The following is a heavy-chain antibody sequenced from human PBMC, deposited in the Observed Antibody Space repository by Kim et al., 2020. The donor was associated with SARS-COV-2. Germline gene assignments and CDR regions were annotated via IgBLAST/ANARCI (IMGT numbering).Heavy chain of an antibody. CDR1: GGFVRSGSTS. D-gene: IGHD3-9*01. J-gene: IGHJ5*02. Sequence: SETLSLTCAVSGGFVRSGSTSWGWVRQPPGKELEWIGTFHFSGSAYYNPSLQSRVTVSVAPSKNHFSLKLTSVTTPDTAIYYCARQPTGYPNWFDTWGRG. CDR3: ARQPTGYPNWFDT. CDR2: FHFSGSA. V-gene: IGHV4-39*01.